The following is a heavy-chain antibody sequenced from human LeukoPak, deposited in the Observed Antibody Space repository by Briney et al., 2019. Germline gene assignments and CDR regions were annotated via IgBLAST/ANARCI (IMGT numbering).Heavy chain of an antibody. CDR2: ISGSGGST. Sequence: GGSLRLSRAASGFTFRSYAMSWVRQAPGKGLEWVSAISGSGGSTYYADSVKGRFSISRDNSKNTLYLHLNSLRAEDTAVYYCAKPNYYDSSGFDIGVYYWGQGTLVTVSP. V-gene: IGHV3-23*01. CDR3: AKPNYYDSSGFDIGVYY. D-gene: IGHD3-22*01. J-gene: IGHJ4*02. CDR1: GFTFRSYA.